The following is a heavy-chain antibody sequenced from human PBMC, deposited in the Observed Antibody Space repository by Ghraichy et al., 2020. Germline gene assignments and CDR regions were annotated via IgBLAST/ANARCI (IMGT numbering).Heavy chain of an antibody. D-gene: IGHD1-1*01. CDR1: GFTFSSYW. V-gene: IGHV3-74*01. CDR3: ARVLYNWKDVLDY. Sequence: GGSLRLSCAASGFTFSSYWMHWVRQSPGKGLVWVSRIDSGGSGKSYADSVKGRFTISRDNAKNTLYLQMNSLRAEDTAVYYCARVLYNWKDVLDYWGQGTLVTGSS. CDR2: IDSGGSGK. J-gene: IGHJ4*02.